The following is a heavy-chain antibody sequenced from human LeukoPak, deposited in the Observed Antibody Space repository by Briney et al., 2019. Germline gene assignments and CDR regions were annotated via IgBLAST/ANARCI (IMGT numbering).Heavy chain of an antibody. CDR3: ARRKGGSYYGYYFDY. J-gene: IGHJ4*02. D-gene: IGHD1-26*01. V-gene: IGHV4-61*01. Sequence: PSETLSLTCTVSGDSVSSGSYYWSWIRQPPGKGLEWIGYIYFSGNTNYNPSLKSRVTISIDRFENQFSLRLSSMTAADTAVYYCARRKGGSYYGYYFDYWGQGTLVTVSS. CDR1: GDSVSSGSYY. CDR2: IYFSGNT.